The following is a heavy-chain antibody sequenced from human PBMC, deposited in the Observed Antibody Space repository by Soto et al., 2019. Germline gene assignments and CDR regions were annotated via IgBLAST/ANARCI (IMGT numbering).Heavy chain of an antibody. Sequence: SETLSLTCTVSGGSISSSSYYWGWIRQPPGKGLEWIGSIYYSGSTYYNPSLKSRVTISVDTSKNQFSLKMSSVTAADTAVSYCARREYYYDSSGYYHNWFDPWGQGTLVTVSS. CDR3: ARREYYYDSSGYYHNWFDP. V-gene: IGHV4-39*01. CDR1: GGSISSSSYY. J-gene: IGHJ5*02. D-gene: IGHD3-22*01. CDR2: IYYSGST.